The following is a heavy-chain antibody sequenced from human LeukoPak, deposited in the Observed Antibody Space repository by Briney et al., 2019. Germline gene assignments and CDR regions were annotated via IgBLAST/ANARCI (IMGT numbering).Heavy chain of an antibody. V-gene: IGHV1-8*01. CDR1: GYTFTSYD. Sequence: ASVKVSCKASGYTFTSYDINWVRQATGQGLEWMGWMNPNSGNTGYAQKFQGRVTMTRNTSISTAYMELSSLRSEDTAVYYCARGGGASGYDLEAFDIWGQGTMVTVSS. D-gene: IGHD5-12*01. CDR3: ARGGGASGYDLEAFDI. CDR2: MNPNSGNT. J-gene: IGHJ3*02.